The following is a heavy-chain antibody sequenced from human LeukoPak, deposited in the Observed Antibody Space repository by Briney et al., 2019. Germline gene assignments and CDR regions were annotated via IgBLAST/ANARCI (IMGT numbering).Heavy chain of an antibody. V-gene: IGHV5-51*01. CDR3: ARRGSYYRSDPRFDAFDI. CDR2: IYPVDSDT. CDR1: GYSFTSYW. J-gene: IGHJ3*02. D-gene: IGHD1-26*01. Sequence: GESLKISCKGSGYSFTSYWIGWVRQMPGKGLEWMGIIYPVDSDTRYRPSFQGQVTISADKSISTAYLQWSSLKASDTAMYYCARRGSYYRSDPRFDAFDIWGQGTMVTVSS.